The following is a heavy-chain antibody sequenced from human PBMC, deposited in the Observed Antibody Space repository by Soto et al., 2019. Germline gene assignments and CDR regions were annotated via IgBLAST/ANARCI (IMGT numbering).Heavy chain of an antibody. D-gene: IGHD1-26*01. V-gene: IGHV4-31*03. CDR3: ARMSGTYYVPDY. Sequence: QVQLQESGPRLVEASQTLSLTCTVSNASITSSGYYWGGGRQPPGKRLEWISYVYHSGSTFYTQYLQSRLTMSVDTSKNQFPLTLRSVTAADTAVYHCARMSGTYYVPDYWGQGTLVTVSS. CDR2: VYHSGST. CDR1: NASITSSGYY. J-gene: IGHJ4*02.